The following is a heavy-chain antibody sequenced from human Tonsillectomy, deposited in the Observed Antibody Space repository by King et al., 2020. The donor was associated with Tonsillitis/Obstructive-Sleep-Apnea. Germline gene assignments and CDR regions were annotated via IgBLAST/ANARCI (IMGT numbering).Heavy chain of an antibody. V-gene: IGHV3-7*01. D-gene: IGHD6-13*01. CDR2: IKQDGTEK. CDR1: GFTFSSYW. J-gene: IGHJ6*02. CDR3: ARAILYISSLYDSGVDV. Sequence: VQLVESGGGLVQPGGSLRLSCAASGFTFSSYWMSWVRQAPGKGLEWVANIKQDGTEKYYVDSVKGRFTISRDNVKNSLYLQMNSLRAVDTALYYCARAILYISSLYDSGVDVWGQGTTVTVSS.